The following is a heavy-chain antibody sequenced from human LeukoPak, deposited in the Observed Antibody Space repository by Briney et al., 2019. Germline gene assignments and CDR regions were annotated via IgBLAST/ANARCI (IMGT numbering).Heavy chain of an antibody. CDR2: IYSGGST. CDR3: ARRANDAFDI. V-gene: IGHV3-53*01. D-gene: IGHD4/OR15-4a*01. J-gene: IGHJ3*02. CDR1: GFTVSSNY. Sequence: GSLRLSCVASGFTVSSNYMSWVRQAPGKGLEWVSVIYSGGSTYYAGSVKGRFTISRDNSKNTLYLQMNSLRAEDTAVYYCARRANDAFDIWGQGTMVTVSS.